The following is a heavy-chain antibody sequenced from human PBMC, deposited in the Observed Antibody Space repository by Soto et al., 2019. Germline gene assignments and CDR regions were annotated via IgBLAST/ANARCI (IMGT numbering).Heavy chain of an antibody. CDR1: GFTFSSYG. Sequence: PGGSLRLSCAASGFTFSSYGMHWVRQAPGKGLEWVAVISYDGSNKYYADSVKGRFTISRDNSKNTLYLQMNSLRAEDTAVYYCADVVRATSYRGEGTLFTVSS. V-gene: IGHV3-30*03. J-gene: IGHJ4*02. CDR3: ADVVRATSY. D-gene: IGHD1-26*01. CDR2: ISYDGSNK.